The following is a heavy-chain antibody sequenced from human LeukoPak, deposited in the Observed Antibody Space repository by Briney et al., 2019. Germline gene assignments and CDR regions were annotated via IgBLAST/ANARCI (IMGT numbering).Heavy chain of an antibody. D-gene: IGHD3-22*01. Sequence: GGSLRLSCAASGFTFDDYGMSWVRQAPGKGLEWVANIKQDGSEKYYVDSVKGRFTISRDNAKNSLYLQMNSLRAEDTAVYYCARDRGLKGRIIVVNSKARDPYCMDVWGKGTTVTISS. V-gene: IGHV3-7*01. CDR3: ARDRGLKGRIIVVNSKARDPYCMDV. CDR2: IKQDGSEK. J-gene: IGHJ6*03. CDR1: GFTFDDYG.